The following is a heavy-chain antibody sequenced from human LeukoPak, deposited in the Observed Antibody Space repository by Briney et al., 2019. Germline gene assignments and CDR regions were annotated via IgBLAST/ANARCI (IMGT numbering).Heavy chain of an antibody. J-gene: IGHJ4*02. V-gene: IGHV4-59*02. CDR2: IYYSGSP. Sequence: SETLSLTCTVSGASVNSFYWNWIRQPPGKVLEWIGYIYYSGSPNYNPSLKSRVTMSIDTSKNQFSLKLNSVTAADTAVYFWARGRDLGQDYWGQGTLVTVSS. CDR1: GASVNSFY. CDR3: ARGRDLGQDY. D-gene: IGHD3-16*01.